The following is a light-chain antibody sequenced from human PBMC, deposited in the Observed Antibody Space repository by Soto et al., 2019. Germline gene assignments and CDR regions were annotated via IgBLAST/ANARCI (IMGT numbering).Light chain of an antibody. CDR3: QQYKYWPRT. V-gene: IGKV3-15*01. Sequence: EVVMTQSPAILSVSTGERATLSCRASQSVNSDLAWYQQKPGQAPRLLIQGASTRATVIPARFSGSGSGTEFTLTISSLQSEDFAVYYCQQYKYWPRTFGQGTKVDIK. J-gene: IGKJ1*01. CDR1: QSVNSD. CDR2: GAS.